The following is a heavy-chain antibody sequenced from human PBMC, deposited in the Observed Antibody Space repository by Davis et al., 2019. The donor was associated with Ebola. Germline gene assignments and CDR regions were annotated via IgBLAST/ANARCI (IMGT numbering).Heavy chain of an antibody. D-gene: IGHD2-15*01. Sequence: SVPVSCMASGYTFTSYDINWVRQATGQGLEWMGWMNPNSGNTGYAQKFQGRVTMTRNTSISTAYMELSSLRSEDTAVYYCARGLALLAFYYGMDVWGQGTTVTVSS. J-gene: IGHJ6*02. CDR1: GYTFTSYD. V-gene: IGHV1-8*01. CDR2: MNPNSGNT. CDR3: ARGLALLAFYYGMDV.